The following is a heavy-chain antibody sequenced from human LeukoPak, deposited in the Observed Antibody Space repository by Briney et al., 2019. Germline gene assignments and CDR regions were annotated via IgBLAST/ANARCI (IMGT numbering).Heavy chain of an antibody. V-gene: IGHV4-34*01. CDR1: GFTFSSYA. D-gene: IGHD2-15*01. J-gene: IGHJ4*02. Sequence: GSLRLSCAASGFTFSSYAMSWVRQPPGKGLEWIGEINHSGSTNYNPSLKSRVTISVDTSKNQFSLKLSSVTAADTAVYYCARGVGWYCSGGSCYWDYWGQGTLVTVSS. CDR3: ARGVGWYCSGGSCYWDY. CDR2: INHSGST.